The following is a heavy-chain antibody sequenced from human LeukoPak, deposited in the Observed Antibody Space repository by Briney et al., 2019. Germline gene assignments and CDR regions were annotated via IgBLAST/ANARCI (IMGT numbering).Heavy chain of an antibody. Sequence: PGGSLRLSCAASGFTVSSNYMSWVRQAPGKGLEWVSVIYSGGSTYYADSVKGRFTISRDNSKNTLYLQMNSLRAEDTAVYYCARDRKFYDSSGPGAFDIWGQGTMVTVSS. CDR1: GFTVSSNY. V-gene: IGHV3-53*01. CDR3: ARDRKFYDSSGPGAFDI. D-gene: IGHD3-22*01. J-gene: IGHJ3*02. CDR2: IYSGGST.